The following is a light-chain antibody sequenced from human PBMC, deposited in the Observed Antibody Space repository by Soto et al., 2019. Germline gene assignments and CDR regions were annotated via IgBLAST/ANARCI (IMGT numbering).Light chain of an antibody. Sequence: DIQMTQSPSSLSASVGDRVTITCRSSQTIDICLNWYQQKPGKAPKLLIYAASRLQSGVPSRFSGSGSGTDFTLTVSSLQPEDFAIYYCHQSYSNPRTFGQGTKVEMK. J-gene: IGKJ1*01. CDR3: HQSYSNPRT. CDR2: AAS. CDR1: QTIDIC. V-gene: IGKV1-39*01.